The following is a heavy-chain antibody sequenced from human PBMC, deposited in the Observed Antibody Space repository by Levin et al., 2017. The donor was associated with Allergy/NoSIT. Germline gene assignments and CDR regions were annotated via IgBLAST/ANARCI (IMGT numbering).Heavy chain of an antibody. Sequence: TGGSLRLSCAASGFSFSAYYMSWIRQAPGKGLEWVSYISGSGDTNYADSVKGRFTVSRDNAKNSLYLQMNSLIDVDTAVYYCARGLLTAGRSALHSWGQGTLVTVSS. CDR3: ARGLLTAGRSALHS. CDR2: ISGSGDT. J-gene: IGHJ4*02. CDR1: GFSFSAYY. V-gene: IGHV3-11*05. D-gene: IGHD6-13*01.